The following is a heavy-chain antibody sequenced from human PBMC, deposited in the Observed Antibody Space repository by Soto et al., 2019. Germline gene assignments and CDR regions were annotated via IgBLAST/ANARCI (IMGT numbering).Heavy chain of an antibody. Sequence: EVQLLESGGGLVQPGGSLRLSCAASGFTISTYAMSWVRQAPGKGLEWVSAITDTGGDAKYADSVRGRFAISRDNSKNTLYLQMSALRAEDSAIYFCVRGSKDSYPGSRIFDFWGRGTLVTVSS. CDR2: ITDTGGDA. V-gene: IGHV3-23*01. CDR3: VRGSKDSYPGSRIFDF. CDR1: GFTISTYA. J-gene: IGHJ4*02. D-gene: IGHD3-10*01.